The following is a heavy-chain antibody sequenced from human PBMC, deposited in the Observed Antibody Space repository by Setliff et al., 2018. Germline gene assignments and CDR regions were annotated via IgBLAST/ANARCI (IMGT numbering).Heavy chain of an antibody. J-gene: IGHJ6*03. CDR2: IYYSGST. V-gene: IGHV4-31*11. D-gene: IGHD2-2*01. CDR1: GGTFSDYH. Sequence: SETLSLTCAAYGGTFSDYHWTWIRQHPGKGLEWIGYIYYSGSTYYNPSLKSRVTISVDTSKNQFSLKLSSVTAADTAVYYCARGRMPHYYMDVWGKGTTVTVSS. CDR3: ARGRMPHYYMDV.